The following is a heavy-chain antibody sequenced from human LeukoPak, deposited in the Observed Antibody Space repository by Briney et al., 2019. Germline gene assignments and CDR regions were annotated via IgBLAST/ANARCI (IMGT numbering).Heavy chain of an antibody. CDR2: ISSSGSTI. J-gene: IGHJ3*02. Sequence: GGSLRLSCAASGFTFSSYEMNWVRQAPGKRLEWVSYISSSGSTIYYADSVKGRFTISRDNANNSLYLQMNSLRAEDTAVYYCARDRQRWLQSPNDAFDIWGQGTMVTVSS. V-gene: IGHV3-48*03. CDR1: GFTFSSYE. CDR3: ARDRQRWLQSPNDAFDI. D-gene: IGHD5-24*01.